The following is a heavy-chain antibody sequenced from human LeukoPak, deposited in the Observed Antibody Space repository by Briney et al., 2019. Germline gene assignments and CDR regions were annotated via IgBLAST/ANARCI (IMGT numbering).Heavy chain of an antibody. V-gene: IGHV1-69*05. CDR2: IVPIFGTA. D-gene: IGHD6-13*01. J-gene: IGHJ4*02. CDR1: GGTFSSYA. CDR3: ARTGIRRDSSSWYGFDY. Sequence: SVKVSCKASGGTFSSYAISWVRQAPGQGLEWMGRIVPIFGTANYAQKFQGRVTITTDESTSTAYMELSSLGSEDTAVYYCARTGIRRDSSSWYGFDYWGQGTLVTVSS.